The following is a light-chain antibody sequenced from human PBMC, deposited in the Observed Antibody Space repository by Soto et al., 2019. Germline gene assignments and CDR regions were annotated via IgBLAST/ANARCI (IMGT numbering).Light chain of an antibody. Sequence: QSALTQPASVSGSPGQSITISCTGTSSDVGAYNFVSWYQQFPGKAPKLMIYEVSNRPSGVSDRFSGSKSGNTASLIISGLQAEDEADYYCCSYAGSGTDNYVFGSGTKLTVL. J-gene: IGLJ1*01. CDR2: EVS. CDR3: CSYAGSGTDNYV. CDR1: SSDVGAYNF. V-gene: IGLV2-14*01.